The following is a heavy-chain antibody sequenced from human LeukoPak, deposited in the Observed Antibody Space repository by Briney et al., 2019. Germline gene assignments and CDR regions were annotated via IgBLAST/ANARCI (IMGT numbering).Heavy chain of an antibody. CDR3: ARVGTTGLYFDY. Sequence: GGSLRLSCAACGFTFSSYWMHGVRQAPGKGLAWVSRINSDGSSTSYADSVGGRFTISRDGAKNTLYLQMNSLRAEDTAVYYCARVGTTGLYFDYWGQGTLVTVSS. V-gene: IGHV3-74*01. CDR1: GFTFSSYW. D-gene: IGHD1-7*01. CDR2: INSDGSST. J-gene: IGHJ4*02.